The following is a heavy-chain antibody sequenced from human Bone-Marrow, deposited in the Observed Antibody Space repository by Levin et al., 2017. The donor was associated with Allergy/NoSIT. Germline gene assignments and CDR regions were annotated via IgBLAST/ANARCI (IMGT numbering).Heavy chain of an antibody. CDR1: GGSINNYY. CDR2: INDSGFT. V-gene: IGHV4-59*01. Sequence: PSETLSLTCTVSGGSINNYYWSWIRQPPGKGLEWIGYINDSGFTKSNPSLKSRVTISVDTSKNQLSLKLTSVTAADTAVYFCARDTNYFASGRYVDLFDSWGQGTMVTVSS. D-gene: IGHD3-10*01. CDR3: ARDTNYFASGRYVDLFDS. J-gene: IGHJ3*01.